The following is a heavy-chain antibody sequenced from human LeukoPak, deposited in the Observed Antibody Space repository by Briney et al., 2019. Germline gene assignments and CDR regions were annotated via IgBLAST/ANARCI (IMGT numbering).Heavy chain of an antibody. J-gene: IGHJ3*02. Sequence: ASVKVSCKASGYTFTSYGISWVRQAPGQGLEWMGWMNPNSGNTGYAQKFQGRVTMTTDTSTSTAYMELRSLRSDDTAVYYCARFGLGKHIEVAGIPFDIWGQGTMVTVSS. CDR1: GYTFTSYG. V-gene: IGHV1-18*01. D-gene: IGHD6-19*01. CDR2: MNPNSGNT. CDR3: ARFGLGKHIEVAGIPFDI.